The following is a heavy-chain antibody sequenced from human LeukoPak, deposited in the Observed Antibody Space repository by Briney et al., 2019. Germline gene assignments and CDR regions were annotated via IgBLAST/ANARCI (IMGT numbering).Heavy chain of an antibody. CDR1: GFTFSNND. CDR2: IRGNGRSI. V-gene: IGHV3-64*04. D-gene: IGHD2-2*01. Sequence: GGSLRLSCSASGFTFSNNDMHWVRQAPGKGLEYVSGIRGNGRSIYDADSVKGRFTISRDNSKNTLYLQMNSLRAEDTAVYYCARAQFTMRFYYGMDVWGQGTTVTVSS. J-gene: IGHJ6*02. CDR3: ARAQFTMRFYYGMDV.